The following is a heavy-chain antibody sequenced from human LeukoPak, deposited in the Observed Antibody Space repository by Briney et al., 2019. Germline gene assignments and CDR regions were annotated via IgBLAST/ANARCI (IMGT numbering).Heavy chain of an antibody. Sequence: GGSQRLSCAASGFTFSSYWMYWVRQAPGKGLVWVSRIDTDGSSTSYADSVKGRFTISRDNAKNTLYLQMNSLRVEDTAVYYCVKPTTSGIVRARHYFDYRGQGTLVTVSS. V-gene: IGHV3-74*01. CDR3: VKPTTSGIVRARHYFDY. CDR2: IDTDGSST. CDR1: GFTFSSYW. D-gene: IGHD1-26*01. J-gene: IGHJ4*02.